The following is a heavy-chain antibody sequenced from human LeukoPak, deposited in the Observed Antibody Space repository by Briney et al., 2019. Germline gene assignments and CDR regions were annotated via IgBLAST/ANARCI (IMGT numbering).Heavy chain of an antibody. J-gene: IGHJ4*02. CDR1: GFTFSSYE. CDR3: ARDYGGSSPFDY. Sequence: PGGSLRLSCAASGFTFSSYEIHWVRQAPGKGLEWVSYISSSGSTIYYADSVKGRFTISRDNAKNSLYLQMHSLRAEDTAVYYCARDYGGSSPFDYWGQGTLVTVSS. V-gene: IGHV3-48*03. D-gene: IGHD4-23*01. CDR2: ISSSGSTI.